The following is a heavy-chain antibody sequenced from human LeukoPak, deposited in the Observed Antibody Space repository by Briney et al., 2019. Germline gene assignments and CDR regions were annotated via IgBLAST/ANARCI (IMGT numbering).Heavy chain of an antibody. Sequence: PSETLSLTCTVSGGSISSYYWSWIRQPPGKGLEWIGYIYYSGSTYYNPSLKSRVTISVDTSKNQFSLKLSSVTAADTAVYYCARSGAYGSGSYYGYWGQGTLVTVSS. CDR3: ARSGAYGSGSYYGY. D-gene: IGHD3-10*01. CDR2: IYYSGST. CDR1: GGSISSYY. J-gene: IGHJ4*02. V-gene: IGHV4-59*08.